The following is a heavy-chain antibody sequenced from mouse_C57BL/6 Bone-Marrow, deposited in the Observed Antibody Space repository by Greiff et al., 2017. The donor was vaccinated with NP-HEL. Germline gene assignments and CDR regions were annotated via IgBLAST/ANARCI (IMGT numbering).Heavy chain of an antibody. V-gene: IGHV1-69*01. CDR1: GYTFTSYW. Sequence: QVQLQQPGAELVMPGASVKLSCKASGYTFTSYWMHWVKQRPGQGLEWIGEIAPSDSYTNYNRKFKGKSTLTVDKSSSTAYMQLSSLTSEDSAVYYCARWAYYGYDGWYFDVWGTGTTVTVSS. J-gene: IGHJ1*03. D-gene: IGHD2-9*01. CDR3: ARWAYYGYDGWYFDV. CDR2: IAPSDSYT.